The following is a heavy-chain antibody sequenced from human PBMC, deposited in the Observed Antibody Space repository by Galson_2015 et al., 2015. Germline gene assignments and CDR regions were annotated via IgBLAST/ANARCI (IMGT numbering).Heavy chain of an antibody. CDR2: IVVDIGNT. Sequence: SVKVSCKASGFTFIDSAVQWVRQARGQRLEWIGWIVVDIGNTNYAQKFQERVTITRDMSTGTAYMELSSLRFEYTAVYYCAADGGGNYGVGDYWGQGTPVAVSS. CDR1: GFTFIDSA. D-gene: IGHD5-24*01. CDR3: AADGGGNYGVGDY. V-gene: IGHV1-58*01. J-gene: IGHJ4*02.